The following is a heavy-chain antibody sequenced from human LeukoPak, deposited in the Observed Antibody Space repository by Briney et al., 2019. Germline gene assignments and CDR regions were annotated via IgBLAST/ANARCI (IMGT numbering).Heavy chain of an antibody. CDR1: GFTFSSYA. V-gene: IGHV3-23*01. D-gene: IGHD3-10*01. J-gene: IGHJ4*02. CDR3: ARGAQFYGSGSFDY. CDR2: ISGSGGTT. Sequence: PGGSLRLSCAASGFTFSSYAMNWVRQAPGKGLEWVSVISGSGGTTYYSDSVKGRFTISRDNSKNSLYLQMNSLRAEDTAIYYCARGAQFYGSGSFDYWGRGTLVTVSS.